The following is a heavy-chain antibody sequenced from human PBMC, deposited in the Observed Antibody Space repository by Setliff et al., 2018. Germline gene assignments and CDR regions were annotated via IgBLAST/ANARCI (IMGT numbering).Heavy chain of an antibody. J-gene: IGHJ4*02. V-gene: IGHV3-23*01. D-gene: IGHD3-3*01. Sequence: PGGSLRLSCAASGFTFSSHTMNWVRQGPGKGLEWVSTVSVSGDNTYYTDSVKGRFTTSRDNSKNTLSLQMSSLRTEDTAIYFCAGQGPIFGSGLIPGFDQWGQGTMVTVSS. CDR3: AGQGPIFGSGLIPGFDQ. CDR2: VSVSGDNT. CDR1: GFTFSSHT.